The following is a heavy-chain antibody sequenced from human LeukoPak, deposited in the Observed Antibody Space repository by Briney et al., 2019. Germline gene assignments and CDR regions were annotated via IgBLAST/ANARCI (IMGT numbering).Heavy chain of an antibody. CDR1: GDSIRSYY. Sequence: SETLSLTCTVSGDSIRSYYWNWIRRPPGKGLEWIGYVYYTGSTSYNPSLKSRVTISLDTSKSQFSLRLTSVTAADTAVYYCASHGSSGHDPLTWGQGTLVTVSS. CDR2: VYYTGST. CDR3: ASHGSSGHDPLT. D-gene: IGHD5-12*01. V-gene: IGHV4-59*08. J-gene: IGHJ4*01.